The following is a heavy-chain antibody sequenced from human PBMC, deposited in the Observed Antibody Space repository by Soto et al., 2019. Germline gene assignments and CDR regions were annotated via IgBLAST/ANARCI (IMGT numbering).Heavy chain of an antibody. V-gene: IGHV3-66*01. CDR3: VRENHYSGMDV. CDR1: GFDASVNY. Sequence: GRSLRLSCAASGFDASVNYMTWVRQAPGKGLEWVSAINNAYSTFYADSVKGRFTISRDNSKNTVYLQMNSLRVEDTAMYYCVRENHYSGMDVWGQGTAVTVSS. CDR2: INNAYST. J-gene: IGHJ6*02.